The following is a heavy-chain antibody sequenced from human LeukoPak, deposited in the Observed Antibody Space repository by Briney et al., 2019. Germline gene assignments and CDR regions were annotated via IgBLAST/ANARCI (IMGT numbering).Heavy chain of an antibody. CDR1: GGSISSNNW. J-gene: IGHJ6*02. Sequence: GTLSLTCAVSGGSISSNNWWGWVRQAPGKGLEWVANIKQDGSEKYYVDSVKGRFTISRDNAKNSLYLQMNSLRAEDTAVYYCVRAMDVWGQGTTVTVSS. CDR3: VRAMDV. V-gene: IGHV3-7*01. CDR2: IKQDGSEK.